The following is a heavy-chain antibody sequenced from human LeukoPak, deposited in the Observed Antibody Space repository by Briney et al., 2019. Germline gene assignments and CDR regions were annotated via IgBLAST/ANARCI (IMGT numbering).Heavy chain of an antibody. Sequence: SETLSLTCTVSGGSISSSSYYWGWIRQPPGKGLEWIGSIYYSGSTYYNPSLKSRVTISVDTSKNQFSLKLSSVTAADTAVYYCATGGHKNRVWFRELSRFDPWGQGALVTVSS. CDR1: GGSISSSSYY. J-gene: IGHJ5*02. V-gene: IGHV4-39*01. CDR3: ATGGHKNRVWFRELSRFDP. D-gene: IGHD3-10*01. CDR2: IYYSGST.